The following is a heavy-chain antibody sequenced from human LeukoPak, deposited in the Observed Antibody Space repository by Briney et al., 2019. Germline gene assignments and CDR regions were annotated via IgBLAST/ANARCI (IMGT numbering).Heavy chain of an antibody. D-gene: IGHD3-16*02. CDR2: IYYSGST. CDR3: ARLYRLQAGYYMDV. J-gene: IGHJ6*03. Sequence: SETLSLTCTVSGGSISSYYWSWIRQPPGKGLEWIGYIYYSGSTNYNPSLKSRVTISVDTSKNQFSLKLSSVTAADTAVYYCARLYRLQAGYYMDVWGKGTTVTVSS. CDR1: GGSISSYY. V-gene: IGHV4-59*01.